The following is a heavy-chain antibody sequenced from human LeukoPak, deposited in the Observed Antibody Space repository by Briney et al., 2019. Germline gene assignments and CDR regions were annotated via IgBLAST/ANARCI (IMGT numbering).Heavy chain of an antibody. CDR2: INPNSGGT. J-gene: IGHJ5*01. D-gene: IGHD2-2*01. CDR3: ARDSVVPAAIGSNCCDP. V-gene: IGHV1-2*02. Sequence: ASVKVSCKASGYTFTGYYMHWVRQAPGQGLEWMGWINPNSGGTNYAQKLQGRVTMTRDTSISTAYMELSRLRSDDTAVYYCARDSVVPAAIGSNCCDPWGQGTLVTVSS. CDR1: GYTFTGYY.